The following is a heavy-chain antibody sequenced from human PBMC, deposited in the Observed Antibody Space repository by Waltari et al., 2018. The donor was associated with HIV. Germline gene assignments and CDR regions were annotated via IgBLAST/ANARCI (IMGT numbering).Heavy chain of an antibody. CDR2: ISAYNGNT. CDR3: ARDGLSYYYGSGRNWFDP. CDR1: GYTFTSYG. J-gene: IGHJ5*02. D-gene: IGHD3-10*01. Sequence: QVQLVQSGAEVKKPGASVKVSCKASGYTFTSYGISWVRQAPGHGLEWMGWISAYNGNTNYAQKLQGRVTMTTDTSTSTAYMELRSLRSDDTAVYYCARDGLSYYYGSGRNWFDPWGQGTLVTVSS. V-gene: IGHV1-18*01.